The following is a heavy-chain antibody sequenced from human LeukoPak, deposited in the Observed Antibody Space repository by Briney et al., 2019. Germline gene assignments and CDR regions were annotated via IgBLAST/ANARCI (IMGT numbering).Heavy chain of an antibody. CDR3: AKYRTTNAPPRNFDY. Sequence: PGGSLRLSCAASGFTFSSFAMIWVRQAPGKGLQWVSVIGSDSGGIVYADSVKGRFTISRDNSNNTLYPQMNSLRADDTAVYYCAKYRTTNAPPRNFDYWGQGTLVTVSS. D-gene: IGHD1-14*01. CDR1: GFTFSSFA. CDR2: IGSDSGGI. J-gene: IGHJ4*02. V-gene: IGHV3-23*01.